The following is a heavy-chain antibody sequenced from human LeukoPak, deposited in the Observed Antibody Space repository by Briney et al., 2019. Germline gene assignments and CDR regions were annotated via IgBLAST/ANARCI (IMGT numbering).Heavy chain of an antibody. CDR3: ARDRELNYGDYGAFDV. CDR2: ISSSSSYI. CDR1: GFTFSSYS. J-gene: IGHJ3*01. D-gene: IGHD4-17*01. Sequence: GGSLRLSCAASGFTFSSYSMNWVRQAPGKGLEWVSSISSSSSYIYYADSVKGRFTISRDNAKNSLYLQMNSLRAEDTAVYYCARDRELNYGDYGAFDVWGQGTMVTVSS. V-gene: IGHV3-21*01.